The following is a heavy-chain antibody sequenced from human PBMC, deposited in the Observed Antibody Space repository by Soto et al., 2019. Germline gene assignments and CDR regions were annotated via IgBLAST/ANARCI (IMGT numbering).Heavy chain of an antibody. CDR3: ARHAFDWLSVTSIDY. CDR1: GGSISSSSYY. J-gene: IGHJ4*02. CDR2: IYYSGST. Sequence: PSETLSLTCTVSGGSISSSSYYWGWIRQPPGKGLEWMGSIYYSGSTYYNPSLKSRVTISVDTSKNQFSLKLSSVTAADTAVYYCARHAFDWLSVTSIDYWGQGTLVTGYS. D-gene: IGHD3-9*01. V-gene: IGHV4-39*01.